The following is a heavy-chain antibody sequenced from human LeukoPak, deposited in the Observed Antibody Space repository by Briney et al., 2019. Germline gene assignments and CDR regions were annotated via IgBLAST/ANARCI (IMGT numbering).Heavy chain of an antibody. CDR3: ARDLPTLIAAASI. CDR1: GGSISSGSYY. J-gene: IGHJ3*02. V-gene: IGHV4-61*02. D-gene: IGHD6-13*01. CDR2: IYTSGST. Sequence: SQTLSLTCTVSGGSISSGSYYWSWIRQPAGKGLEWIGRIYTSGSTNYNPSLKSRVTISVDTSKNQFSLKLSSVTAADTAVYYCARDLPTLIAAASIWGQGTTVTVSS.